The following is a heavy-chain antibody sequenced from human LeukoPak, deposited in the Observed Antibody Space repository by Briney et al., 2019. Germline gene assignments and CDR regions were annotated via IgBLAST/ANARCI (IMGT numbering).Heavy chain of an antibody. V-gene: IGHV4-61*02. CDR2: INTSGST. J-gene: IGHJ6*02. Sequence: PSETLSLTCTVSGGSISSGSYFWGWIRQPAGKGLEWIGRINTSGSTNYNPSLKSRVTISVDTSKNQFSLKLSSVTAADTAVYYCARDRGILTGYLYYYGMDVWGQGTTVTVSS. D-gene: IGHD3-9*01. CDR1: GGSISSGSYF. CDR3: ARDRGILTGYLYYYGMDV.